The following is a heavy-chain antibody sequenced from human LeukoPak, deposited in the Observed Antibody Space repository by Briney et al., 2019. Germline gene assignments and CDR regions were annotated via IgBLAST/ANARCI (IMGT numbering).Heavy chain of an antibody. CDR3: AKDLHGGYSSDY. CDR1: GFTFNNFG. D-gene: IGHD4-23*01. J-gene: IGHJ4*02. V-gene: IGHV3-30*02. CDR2: IGYEGVHK. Sequence: AGGSLRLSCAASGFTFNNFGMHWVRQAPGKGLEWVSFIGYEGVHKYYADSVKGRFTISKDNSKATLYLQMNSLRPEDTAVYYCAKDLHGGYSSDYWGQRTLVTVFS.